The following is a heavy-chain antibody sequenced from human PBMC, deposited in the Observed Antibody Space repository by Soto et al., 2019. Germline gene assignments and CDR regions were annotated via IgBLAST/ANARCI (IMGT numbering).Heavy chain of an antibody. CDR3: ARDLRVVDAFDI. V-gene: IGHV1-69*08. CDR1: GGTFSSYT. J-gene: IGHJ3*02. CDR2: IISILGIA. Sequence: QVQLVQSGAEVKKPGSSVKVSCKASGGTFSSYTISWVRQAPGQGLEWMGRIISILGIANYAQKFQGRVTITADKSTSTAYMELSSLRSEDTAVYYCARDLRVVDAFDIWGQGTMVTVSS. D-gene: IGHD2-21*01.